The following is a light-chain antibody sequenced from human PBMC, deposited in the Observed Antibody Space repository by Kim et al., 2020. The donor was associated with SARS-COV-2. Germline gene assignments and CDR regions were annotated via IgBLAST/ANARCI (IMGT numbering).Light chain of an antibody. J-gene: IGLJ2*01. V-gene: IGLV6-57*03. Sequence: TETTSCTRSSGNIARSYVQWYQQRPGSAPTTVIYEDNQRPSGVPDRFSGSIDSSSNSASLTISGLKTEDEADYYCQSYDSSNYVVFGGGTQLTVL. CDR3: QSYDSSNYVV. CDR2: EDN. CDR1: SGNIARSY.